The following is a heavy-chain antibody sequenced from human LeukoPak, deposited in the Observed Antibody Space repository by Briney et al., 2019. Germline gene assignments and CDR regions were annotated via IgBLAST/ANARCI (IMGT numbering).Heavy chain of an antibody. Sequence: SETLSLTCTVSGGSISSYYWSWIRQPPGKGLEWIGYIYYSGSTNYNPSLKSRVTISVDTSKNQFSLKLSSVTAADTAVYYCARQGIGRGLRTFDYWGQGTLVTVSS. D-gene: IGHD3-10*01. CDR3: ARQGIGRGLRTFDY. V-gene: IGHV4-59*08. CDR1: GGSISSYY. CDR2: IYYSGST. J-gene: IGHJ4*02.